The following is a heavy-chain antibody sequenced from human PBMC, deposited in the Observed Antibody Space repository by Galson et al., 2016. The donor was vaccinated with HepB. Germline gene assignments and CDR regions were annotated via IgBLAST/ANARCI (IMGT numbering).Heavy chain of an antibody. Sequence: SLRLSCAVSGFTVSSDYMSWVRQASGKELEWVSVIYSGGDTYYADSVKGRFTISRDNAQSSLSLQMNSLGAEDTAVYYCARGSWFDPWGQGTLVTVSS. CDR3: ARGSWFDP. V-gene: IGHV3-66*01. CDR2: IYSGGDT. J-gene: IGHJ5*02. CDR1: GFTVSSDY.